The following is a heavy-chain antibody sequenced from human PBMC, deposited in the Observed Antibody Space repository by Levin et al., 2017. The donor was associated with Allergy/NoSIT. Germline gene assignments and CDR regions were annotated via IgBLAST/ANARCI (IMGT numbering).Heavy chain of an antibody. CDR3: VRGGGVPAAFWFDP. D-gene: IGHD2-2*01. CDR1: GFTFSTYS. J-gene: IGHJ5*02. CDR2: ISPTATFI. V-gene: IGHV3-21*01. Sequence: SCAASGFTFSTYSMHWIRQAPGKGLQWVSSISPTATFIHYADSVKGRFTISRDNSKNSLYFHMTNLTVDDTGVYYCVRGGGVPAAFWFDPRGQGTLVTVSS.